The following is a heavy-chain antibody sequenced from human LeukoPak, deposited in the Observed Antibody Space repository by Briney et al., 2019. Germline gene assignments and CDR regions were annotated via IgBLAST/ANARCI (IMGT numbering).Heavy chain of an antibody. CDR2: TYYRSKWYN. CDR3: ARDHVLLWFGEFLAFDI. V-gene: IGHV6-1*01. D-gene: IGHD3-10*01. J-gene: IGHJ3*02. Sequence: SQTLSLTCAISGDSVSSNSAAWNWIRQSPSRGLEWLGRTYYRSKWYNDYAVSVKSRITINPDTSKNQFSLQLNSVTPEDTTVYYCARDHVLLWFGEFLAFDIWGQGTMVTVSS. CDR1: GDSVSSNSAA.